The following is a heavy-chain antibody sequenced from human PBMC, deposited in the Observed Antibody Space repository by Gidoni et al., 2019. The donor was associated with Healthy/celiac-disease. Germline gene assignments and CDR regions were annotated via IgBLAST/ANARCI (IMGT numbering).Heavy chain of an antibody. V-gene: IGHV3-23*01. CDR1: GFTFSSYA. CDR3: AKHLGERITMIVVAFDY. Sequence: EVQLLESGGGLVQPGGSLRLSCAASGFTFSSYAMSWVRQAPGKGLEWVSAISGSGGSTYYADSVKGRFTISRDNSKNTLYLQMNSLRAEDTAVHYCAKHLGERITMIVVAFDYWGQGTLVTVSS. J-gene: IGHJ4*02. D-gene: IGHD3-22*01. CDR2: ISGSGGST.